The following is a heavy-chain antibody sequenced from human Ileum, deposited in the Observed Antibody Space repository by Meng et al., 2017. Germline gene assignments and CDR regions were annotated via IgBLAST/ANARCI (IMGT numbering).Heavy chain of an antibody. J-gene: IGHJ4*02. Sequence: QVQLQESGPGLVEPSGTLSFTCVVSGDSISSSNWWNWVRQPPGKGLEWIGEIFHTGSTNYNPSLKSRVTISADKSKNQFSLNLSSVTAADTAVYYCATNKNKKIDYWGQGTLVTVSS. D-gene: IGHD2/OR15-2a*01. CDR3: ATNKNKKIDY. CDR2: IFHTGST. V-gene: IGHV4-4*02. CDR1: GDSISSSNW.